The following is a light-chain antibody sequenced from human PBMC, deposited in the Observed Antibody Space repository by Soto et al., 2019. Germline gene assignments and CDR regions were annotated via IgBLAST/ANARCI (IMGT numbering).Light chain of an antibody. CDR1: QNVNNW. CDR2: DAS. V-gene: IGKV1-5*01. CDR3: QRYNSYSRT. J-gene: IGKJ1*01. Sequence: DIQMTQSPSTLSASVGDGVTITCRASQNVNNWVAWYQQKPGKAPRFLIYDASSLESGVPSRFSGSGSGTDFTLTISSLQPDDFATYYCQRYNSYSRTFGQGTKVEIK.